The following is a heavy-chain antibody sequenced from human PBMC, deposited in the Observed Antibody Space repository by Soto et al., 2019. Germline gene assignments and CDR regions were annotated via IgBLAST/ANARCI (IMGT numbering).Heavy chain of an antibody. CDR1: GGSISSYY. J-gene: IGHJ6*02. V-gene: IGHV4-59*12. CDR3: ARDPTYYYGSGPSVDYYYGMDV. D-gene: IGHD3-10*01. CDR2: IYYSGST. Sequence: SETLSLTCTVSGGSISSYYWSWIRQPPGKGLEWIGYIYYSGSTNYNPSLKSRVTISVDTSKNQFSLKLSSVTAADTAVYYCARDPTYYYGSGPSVDYYYGMDVWGQGTTVTVSS.